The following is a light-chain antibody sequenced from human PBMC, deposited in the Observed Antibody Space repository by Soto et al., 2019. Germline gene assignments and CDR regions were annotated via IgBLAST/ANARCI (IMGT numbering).Light chain of an antibody. CDR2: VNN. Sequence: QPVLTQPPSVSGAPGQRVTISCTGSSSNIGAGYDVHWYQQLPGTAPKLLIYVNNNRPSGVPDRFSGSRSGTSASLAITGLQAEDEADYYCQSYDNSLTTSLFGGGTKLTVL. CDR1: SSNIGAGYD. J-gene: IGLJ2*01. CDR3: QSYDNSLTTSL. V-gene: IGLV1-40*01.